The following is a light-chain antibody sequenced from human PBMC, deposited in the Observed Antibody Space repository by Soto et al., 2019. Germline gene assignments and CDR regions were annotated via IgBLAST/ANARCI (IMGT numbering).Light chain of an antibody. CDR1: QSINTY. Sequence: DIQMTQSPSSLSASVGDRVTITCRASQSINTYLNWYQQKPGKAPKLLIYTASSLQSGVPSRFSGSGSRTDFTLTISSLQPEDFATYYCQQSYSSSRTFGQGTKVEVK. J-gene: IGKJ1*01. CDR2: TAS. V-gene: IGKV1-39*01. CDR3: QQSYSSSRT.